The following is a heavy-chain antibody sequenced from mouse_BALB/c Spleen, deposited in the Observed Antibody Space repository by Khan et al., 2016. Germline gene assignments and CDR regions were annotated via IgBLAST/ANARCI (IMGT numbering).Heavy chain of an antibody. J-gene: IGHJ4*01. D-gene: IGHD2-3*01. V-gene: IGHV2-6*02. CDR2: IWSDGST. CDR3: ARRYDGGGAMDY. Sequence: QVQLKQSGPGLVAPSQSLSITCTVSGFSLTSYGVHWVRQPPGKGLEWLVVIWSDGSTTYNSALKSRLSISKDNSKSQVFLKMNSRQTDDTAMYXCARRYDGGGAMDYWGQGTSVTVSS. CDR1: GFSLTSYG.